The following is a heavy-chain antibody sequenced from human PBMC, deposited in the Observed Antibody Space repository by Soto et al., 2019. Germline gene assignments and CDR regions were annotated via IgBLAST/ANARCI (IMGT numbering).Heavy chain of an antibody. D-gene: IGHD3-3*01. CDR3: AKGEILEWFYSYYYMDV. CDR1: DFTLSSYA. Sequence: EVQLLESGGGLVQPGGSLRLSCAASDFTLSSYAMSWVRQAPGKGLEWVSTITGSGGRTYYADSVKGRFTISRDNSNNTLFLRMSSLRAEDTAVYYCAKGEILEWFYSYYYMDVWGKGTKVTVSS. J-gene: IGHJ6*03. CDR2: ITGSGGRT. V-gene: IGHV3-23*01.